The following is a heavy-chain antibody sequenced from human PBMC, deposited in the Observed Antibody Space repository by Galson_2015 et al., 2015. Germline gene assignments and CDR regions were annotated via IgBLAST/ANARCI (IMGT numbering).Heavy chain of an antibody. Sequence: ALVKPTQTLTLTCTFSGFSLRPSGMCVSWIRQPPGKALEWLALIDWDDDKYYSTSLKTRLTISKDTSKNQVVLTMTNMDPVDTATYYCARKSGYASYFDYWGQGTLVTVSS. CDR1: GFSLRPSGMC. V-gene: IGHV2-70*01. CDR2: IDWDDDK. J-gene: IGHJ4*02. CDR3: ARKSGYASYFDY. D-gene: IGHD3-16*01.